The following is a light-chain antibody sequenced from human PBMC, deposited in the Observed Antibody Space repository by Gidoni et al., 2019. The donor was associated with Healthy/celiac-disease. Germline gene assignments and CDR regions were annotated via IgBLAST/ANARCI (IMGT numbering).Light chain of an antibody. J-gene: IGKJ1*01. CDR2: DAS. Sequence: DIQMTQSPSTLSASVGDRVTIPCRASQSISSWLAWYQQKPGKAPKLLIYDASSLESGVPSRFSGSGSGTEFTLTISSLQPDDFATYYCQQYNSSPETFXQXTKVEIK. V-gene: IGKV1-5*01. CDR1: QSISSW. CDR3: QQYNSSPET.